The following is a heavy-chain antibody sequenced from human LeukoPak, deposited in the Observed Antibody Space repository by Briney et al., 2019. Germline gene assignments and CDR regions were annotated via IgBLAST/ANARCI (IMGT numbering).Heavy chain of an antibody. CDR2: IIPIFGTA. CDR1: GGTFSSYA. D-gene: IGHD3-10*01. V-gene: IGHV1-69*06. Sequence: ASVKVSCKASGGTFSSYAISWVRQAPGQGLEWMGGIIPIFGTANYAQKFQGRVTITADKSTSTAYMELSSLRSEDTAVYYCASRANLFREGYYYYYMDVWGKGTTVTVSS. J-gene: IGHJ6*03. CDR3: ASRANLFREGYYYYYMDV.